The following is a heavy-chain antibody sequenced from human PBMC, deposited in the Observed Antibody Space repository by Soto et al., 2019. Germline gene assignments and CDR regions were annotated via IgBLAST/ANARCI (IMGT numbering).Heavy chain of an antibody. Sequence: GASVKVSCKASGFTFTSSAVQWVRQARGQRLEWIGWIVVGSGNTNYAQKFQERVTITRDMSTSTAYMELSSLRSEDTAVYYCAAALGYCTNGVCYWFDPWGQGTLVTVSS. CDR1: GFTFTSSA. CDR3: AAALGYCTNGVCYWFDP. CDR2: IVVGSGNT. D-gene: IGHD2-8*01. V-gene: IGHV1-58*01. J-gene: IGHJ5*02.